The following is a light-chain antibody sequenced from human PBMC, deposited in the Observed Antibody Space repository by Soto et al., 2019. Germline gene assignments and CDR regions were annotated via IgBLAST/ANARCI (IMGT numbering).Light chain of an antibody. V-gene: IGKV3-11*01. Sequence: EIVLTQSPATLSLSPGERATLSCRASQSVSSYLAWYQQKPGQAPRLLIYDASNRATGIPARFSGSGSGTDFTLTISSLEPEDFAVYYCQQRSNCLTFGGGTKLDIK. CDR2: DAS. CDR1: QSVSSY. J-gene: IGKJ4*01. CDR3: QQRSNCLT.